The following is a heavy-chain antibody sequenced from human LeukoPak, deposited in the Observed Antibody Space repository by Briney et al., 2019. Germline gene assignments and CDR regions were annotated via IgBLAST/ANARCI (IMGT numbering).Heavy chain of an antibody. Sequence: SETLSLTCTVSGGSISSSSYYWGWIRQPPGKGLEWIGSIHYSGSTYYKPSLRSRVTISVDTSKNQFSLELSSVTAADTALYYCARGYFDNSGYYDYWGQGTLVTVSS. CDR3: ARGYFDNSGYYDY. CDR2: IHYSGST. CDR1: GGSISSSSYY. J-gene: IGHJ4*02. D-gene: IGHD3-22*01. V-gene: IGHV4-39*01.